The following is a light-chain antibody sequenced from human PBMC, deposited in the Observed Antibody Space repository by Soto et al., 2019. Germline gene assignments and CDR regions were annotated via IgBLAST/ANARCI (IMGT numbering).Light chain of an antibody. CDR1: QSVSSSY. V-gene: IGKV3-20*01. J-gene: IGKJ1*01. CDR2: GAS. CDR3: QQYGSPWT. Sequence: EIVLTQSPGTLSLSPGERATLSCRASQSVSSSYLAWYQQKPGQAPRLLIYGASNRATGIPDRFSGSGSGKDFTLTISGLEPEDFAVYYCQQYGSPWTFGQGTKVEIK.